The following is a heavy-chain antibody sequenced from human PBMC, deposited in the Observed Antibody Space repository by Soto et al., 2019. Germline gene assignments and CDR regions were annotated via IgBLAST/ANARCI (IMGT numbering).Heavy chain of an antibody. J-gene: IGHJ1*01. CDR2: FDPEDGET. CDR3: ATGKSSSGWRFQH. D-gene: IGHD6-19*01. V-gene: IGHV1-24*01. Sequence: SVKVSCKVSGYALTELSMHWVRQAPGKGLEWMGGFDPEDGETIYAQKFQGRVTMNEDTSTDTAYMELSSLRSEDTAVYYCATGKSSSGWRFQHCGRRNLVAVSS. CDR1: GYALTELS.